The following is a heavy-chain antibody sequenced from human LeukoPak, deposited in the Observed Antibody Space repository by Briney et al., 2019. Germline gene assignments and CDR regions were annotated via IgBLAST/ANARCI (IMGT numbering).Heavy chain of an antibody. CDR3: ARGRPHGNDY. J-gene: IGHJ4*02. V-gene: IGHV3-74*01. D-gene: IGHD4-23*01. CDR1: GFTFSSYW. CDR2: IASDGSST. Sequence: GGSLRLSCAGSGFTFSSYWRKWVRQAPGKGRVWVSRIASDGSSTTYADSVKGRFSISRDNAKNTLYLQMNSLRVEDTAVYYRARGRPHGNDYWGQGTLVTVSS.